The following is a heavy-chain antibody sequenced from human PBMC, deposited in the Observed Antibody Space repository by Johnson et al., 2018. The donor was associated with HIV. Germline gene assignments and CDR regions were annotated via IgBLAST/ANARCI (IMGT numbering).Heavy chain of an antibody. CDR3: ARAQLLADDAFNN. Sequence: VQLVESGGGLVQPGGSLRLSCAASGLIFSRSWMHWVRQAPGKGLVWVSRTNSDGSSTTYADSVKGRFTISRDKAKNTVYLQMNSLRVEYTAIYYCARAQLLADDAFNNWGQGTMVTVSS. V-gene: IGHV3-74*01. D-gene: IGHD6-6*01. CDR1: GLIFSRSW. CDR2: TNSDGSST. J-gene: IGHJ3*02.